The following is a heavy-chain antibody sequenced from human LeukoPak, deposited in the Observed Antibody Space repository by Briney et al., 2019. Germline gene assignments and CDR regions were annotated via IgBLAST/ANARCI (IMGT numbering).Heavy chain of an antibody. CDR1: GDSVSTYNAA. CDR3: AKGSYYDSSGSFYFDY. D-gene: IGHD3-22*01. Sequence: SQTLSLTCAISGDSVSTYNAAWNWIRQSPSRGLEWLGRTYYRSKWNNEYAVSVKSRITINPDTSKNQFSLQLNSVTPEDTAVYYCAKGSYYDSSGSFYFDYWGQGTLVTVSS. V-gene: IGHV6-1*01. J-gene: IGHJ4*02. CDR2: TYYRSKWNN.